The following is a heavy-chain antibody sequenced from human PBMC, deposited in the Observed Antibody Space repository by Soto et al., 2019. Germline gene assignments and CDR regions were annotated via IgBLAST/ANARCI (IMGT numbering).Heavy chain of an antibody. D-gene: IGHD2-8*01. J-gene: IGHJ4*02. CDR1: GFTFSSYA. Sequence: PGGSLRLSCSASGFTFSSYAMHWVRQAPGKVLECISVILADYKTYYTDSVRGRFTISRDNSKNTLYLEMNSLRAEDTAVYYCARRVNGYFGYWGQGALVTVSS. CDR2: ILADYKT. V-gene: IGHV3-NL1*01. CDR3: ARRVNGYFGY.